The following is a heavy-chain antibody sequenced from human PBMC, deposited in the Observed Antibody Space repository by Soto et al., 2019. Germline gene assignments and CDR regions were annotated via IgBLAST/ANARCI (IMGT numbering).Heavy chain of an antibody. CDR1: GFTFSSYA. J-gene: IGHJ4*02. Sequence: PGGSLRLSCAASGFTFSSYAMGWVRQGPGKGLEWVAVVSIGGSTHYADSVRGRFTLSRDNSKNTLSLQMNSLTAEDTAVYFCACRRGAGGHFDYWGQGALVTVSS. CDR3: ACRRGAGGHFDY. D-gene: IGHD2-15*01. V-gene: IGHV3-23*01. CDR2: VSIGGST.